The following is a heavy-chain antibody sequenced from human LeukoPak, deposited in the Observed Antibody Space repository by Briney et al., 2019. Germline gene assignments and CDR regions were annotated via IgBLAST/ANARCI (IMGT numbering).Heavy chain of an antibody. CDR3: ARDLRTYDSGSFIDY. CDR2: ISYGGNNK. Sequence: GGSLRLSCVVSGFTFTGYAMHWVRQAPGKGLEWVAVISYGGNNKYYADSVKGRFTISRDNPKNTLYLQMNSLRAEDTAVYYCARDLRTYDSGSFIDYWGQGTLVTVSS. V-gene: IGHV3-30-3*01. D-gene: IGHD3-10*01. J-gene: IGHJ4*02. CDR1: GFTFTGYA.